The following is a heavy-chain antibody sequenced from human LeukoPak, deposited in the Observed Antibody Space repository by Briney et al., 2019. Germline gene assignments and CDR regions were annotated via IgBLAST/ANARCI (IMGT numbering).Heavy chain of an antibody. J-gene: IGHJ6*03. CDR3: AREGLGDLEYYYMDV. D-gene: IGHD3-3*01. Sequence: ASVKVSCKASGYTFTSYYMHWVRQAPGQGLEWMGIINPSGGSTSYAQKFQGRVTMTRDTSTSTVYMELSSLRSEDTAVYYCAREGLGDLEYYYMDVWGKGTTVTVSS. CDR2: INPSGGST. V-gene: IGHV1-46*01. CDR1: GYTFTSYY.